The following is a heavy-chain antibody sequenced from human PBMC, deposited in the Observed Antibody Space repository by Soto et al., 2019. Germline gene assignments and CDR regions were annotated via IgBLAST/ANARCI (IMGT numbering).Heavy chain of an antibody. Sequence: QVQLVESGGGVVQPGRSLRLSCAASGFTFSSYGMHWVRQAPGKGLEWVAVISYDGSNKYYADSVKGRFTISRDNSKNTLYLQMNSLRAEDTAVYYCAPRYSGYDSPDYWGHGTLVTVSS. V-gene: IGHV3-30*03. J-gene: IGHJ4*01. CDR1: GFTFSSYG. D-gene: IGHD5-12*01. CDR3: APRYSGYDSPDY. CDR2: ISYDGSNK.